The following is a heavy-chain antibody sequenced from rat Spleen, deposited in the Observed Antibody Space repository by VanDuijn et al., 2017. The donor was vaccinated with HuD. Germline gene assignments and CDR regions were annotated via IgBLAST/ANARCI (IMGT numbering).Heavy chain of an antibody. CDR3: ARHAYGGYEAFDY. Sequence: QVQLKESGPGLVQSSQTLSLTCTVSGFSLTSHTVSWVRQPSGKGPEWMGRMWYDGDTAYNSALKSRLSISRDTPKSQVFLKMNSLQTEDTATYFCARHAYGGYEAFDYWGQGVMVTVSS. J-gene: IGHJ2*01. D-gene: IGHD1-11*01. V-gene: IGHV2-63*01. CDR2: MWYDGDT. CDR1: GFSLTSHT.